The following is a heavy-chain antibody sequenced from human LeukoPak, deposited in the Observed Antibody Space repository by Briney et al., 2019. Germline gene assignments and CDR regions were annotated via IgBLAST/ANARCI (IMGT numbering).Heavy chain of an antibody. CDR1: GGSISSGGYS. Sequence: PSQTLSLTCAVSGGSISSGGYSWSWIRQPPGKGLEWIGYIYHSGSTYYNPSLKSRVTISVDRSKNQFSLKLSSVTAADTAVYYCARSDSSGYYEDYWGQGTLVTVSS. V-gene: IGHV4-30-2*01. CDR2: IYHSGST. J-gene: IGHJ4*02. CDR3: ARSDSSGYYEDY. D-gene: IGHD3-22*01.